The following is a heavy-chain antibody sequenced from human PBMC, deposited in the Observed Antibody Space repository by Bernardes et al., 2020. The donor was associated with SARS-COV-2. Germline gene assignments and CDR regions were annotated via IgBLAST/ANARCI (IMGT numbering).Heavy chain of an antibody. D-gene: IGHD5-12*01. CDR3: AVATIA. V-gene: IGHV3-74*01. CDR2: IHNDGSIT. CDR1: GFAFSSYW. Sequence: GGSPRLSRAASGFAFSSYWVHSVRQGLGGGLVWVSGIHNDGSITAYTDSVKGRFTISRDNAKKMVYLQMNSLRAEDTAVYYCAVATIAWGQGTLVTVSS. J-gene: IGHJ5*02.